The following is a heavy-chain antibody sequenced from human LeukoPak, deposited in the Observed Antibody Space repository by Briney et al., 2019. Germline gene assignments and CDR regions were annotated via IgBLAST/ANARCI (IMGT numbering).Heavy chain of an antibody. CDR3: ARVTTIGGATFNDY. Sequence: GGSLRLSCAASGFTVSSNYMSWVRQAPGKGLEWVSVIYSGGSTYYPDSVKGRFTISRDNSKNTLYLQMNSLRAEDTAVYYCARVTTIGGATFNDYWGQGTLVTVSS. J-gene: IGHJ4*02. CDR2: IYSGGST. V-gene: IGHV3-66*02. CDR1: GFTVSSNY. D-gene: IGHD1-26*01.